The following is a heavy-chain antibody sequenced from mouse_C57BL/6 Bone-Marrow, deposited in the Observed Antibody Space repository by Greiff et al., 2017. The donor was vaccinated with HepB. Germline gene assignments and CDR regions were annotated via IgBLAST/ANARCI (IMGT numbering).Heavy chain of an antibody. D-gene: IGHD1-1*01. J-gene: IGHJ1*03. CDR3: TRDNDGSSYEWWYFDV. CDR1: GFTFSSYA. Sequence: EVKLMESGEGLVKPAGSLKLSCAASGFTFSSYAMSWVRQTPGKRLEWVAYISSGGDYTFYADTVKGRCTISRDNARNTRYLQMSSLKSEDTAMYYCTRDNDGSSYEWWYFDVWGTGTTVTVSS. CDR2: ISSGGDYT. V-gene: IGHV5-9-1*02.